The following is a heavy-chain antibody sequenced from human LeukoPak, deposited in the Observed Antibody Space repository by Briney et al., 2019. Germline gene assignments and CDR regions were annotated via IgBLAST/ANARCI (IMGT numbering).Heavy chain of an antibody. CDR1: GFTFSSYS. J-gene: IGHJ3*02. CDR3: ARDRGSPDAFDI. D-gene: IGHD1-26*01. CDR2: ISSSSSYI. V-gene: IGHV3-21*01. Sequence: GGSLRLSCAAPGFTFSSYSMNWVRQAPGNGLEWVSSISSSSSYIYYADSVKGRFTISRDNAKNSLYLQTNSLRAEDTAVYYCARDRGSPDAFDIWGQGTMVTVSS.